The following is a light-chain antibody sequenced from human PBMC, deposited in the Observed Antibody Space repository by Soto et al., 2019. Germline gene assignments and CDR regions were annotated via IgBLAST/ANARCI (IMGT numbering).Light chain of an antibody. CDR3: HPSSEWPT. CDR2: GAS. CDR1: QSINTG. Sequence: IVMTQSPATLSVSPGERATLSCRASQSINTGLAWYQQKPGQAPRLLISGASTRATGIPDRFSGSGSGTEFTLTIPSLQSEDLPVYFCHPSSEWPTFGQGTKV. J-gene: IGKJ1*01. V-gene: IGKV3-15*01.